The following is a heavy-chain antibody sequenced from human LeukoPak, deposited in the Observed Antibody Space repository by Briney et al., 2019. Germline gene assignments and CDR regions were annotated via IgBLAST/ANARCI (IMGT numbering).Heavy chain of an antibody. CDR3: VTNWSDFDY. V-gene: IGHV4-38-2*01. J-gene: IGHJ4*02. Sequence: SETLSLTCSVSGYSISSGPYWGWIRQPPGQGLEWIASIYLGGTTYYTPSLKSRVTISVDTSKNQLSLRLSSVTAADTAVYYCVTNWSDFDYWGPGTLVTVSS. CDR2: IYLGGTT. CDR1: GYSISSGPY. D-gene: IGHD1-1*01.